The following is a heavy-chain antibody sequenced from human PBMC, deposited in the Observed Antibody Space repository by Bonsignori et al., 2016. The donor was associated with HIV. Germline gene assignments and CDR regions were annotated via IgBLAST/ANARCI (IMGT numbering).Heavy chain of an antibody. Sequence: SETLSLTCTVSGGSISSGSYYWSWIRQPAGKGLEWIGHIYTSGRTNYNPSLQSRVTISVDTSKNQFSLKLSSVTAADTAVYYCARDLKTYYYDSSGYNYWGQGTLVTVSS. CDR1: GGSISSGSYY. V-gene: IGHV4-61*09. CDR3: ARDLKTYYYDSSGYNY. CDR2: IYTSGRT. J-gene: IGHJ4*02. D-gene: IGHD3-22*01.